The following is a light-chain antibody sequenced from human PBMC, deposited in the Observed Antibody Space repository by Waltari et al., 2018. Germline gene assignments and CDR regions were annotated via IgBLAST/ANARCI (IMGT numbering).Light chain of an antibody. CDR3: NSYAGSKHYV. CDR1: SSDVVGYDS. J-gene: IGLJ1*01. Sequence: QSALTQPPSASWSPGQSVTISCTGTSSDVVGYDSLSWYQQHPGKAPKLMIYDVNKRPSGVPDRSSGSKSGNTASLTVSGLQAEDEADYFCNSYAGSKHYVFGTGTKVTVL. CDR2: DVN. V-gene: IGLV2-8*01.